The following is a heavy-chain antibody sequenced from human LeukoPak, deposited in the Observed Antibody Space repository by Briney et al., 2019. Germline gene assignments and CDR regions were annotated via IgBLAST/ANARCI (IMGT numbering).Heavy chain of an antibody. CDR1: GFTFSSYG. V-gene: IGHV3-30*02. D-gene: IGHD2-21*02. J-gene: IGHJ6*03. CDR2: IRYEGSNK. CDR3: AKLYCGGDCYSLYYYYYMDV. Sequence: PGGSLRLSCAASGFTFSSYGMHWVRQAPGKGLEWVAFIRYEGSNKYCADSVKGRFTISRDNSKNTLYLQMNSLRADDTAMYYCAKLYCGGDCYSLYYYYYMDVWGKGTTVTVSS.